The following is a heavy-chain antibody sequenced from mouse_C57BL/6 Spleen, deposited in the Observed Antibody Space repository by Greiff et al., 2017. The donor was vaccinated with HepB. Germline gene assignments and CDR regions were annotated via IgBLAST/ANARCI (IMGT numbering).Heavy chain of an antibody. D-gene: IGHD2-4*01. CDR2: IDPNSGGT. V-gene: IGHV1-72*01. J-gene: IGHJ4*01. CDR1: GYTFTSYW. Sequence: VKLQQPGAELVKPGASVKLSCKASGYTFTSYWMHWVKQRPGRGLEWIGRIDPNSGGTKYNEKFKSKATLTVDKPSSTAYIQLSSLTSEDSAVYYCGLYDYDERGYYYAMDYWGQGTSVTVSS. CDR3: GLYDYDERGYYYAMDY.